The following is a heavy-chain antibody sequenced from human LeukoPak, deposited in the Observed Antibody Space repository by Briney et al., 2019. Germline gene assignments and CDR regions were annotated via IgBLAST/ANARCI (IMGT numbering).Heavy chain of an antibody. V-gene: IGHV3-48*04. CDR1: GFTFSSYS. D-gene: IGHD3-10*01. CDR3: ARGGGSGSYYNPLDY. Sequence: GGSLRLSCAASGFTFSSYSMNWVRQAPGKGLEWVSYISSSSSTIYYADSVKGRFTISRDNAKNSLYLQMNSLRAEDTAVYYCARGGGSGSYYNPLDYWGQGTLVTVSS. J-gene: IGHJ4*02. CDR2: ISSSSSTI.